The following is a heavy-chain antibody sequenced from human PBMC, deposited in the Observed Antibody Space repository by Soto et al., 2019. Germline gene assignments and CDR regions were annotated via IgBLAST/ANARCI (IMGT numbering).Heavy chain of an antibody. CDR1: GFTFSSYA. CDR3: ARTIVGALEDY. Sequence: QVQLVESGGGVVQPGRSLRLSCAASGFTFSSYAMHWVRQAPGKGLEWVAVISYDGSNKYYADSVKGRFTISRDNSKNTLYLQMNSLRAEDTAVYYCARTIVGALEDYWGQGTLVTVSS. J-gene: IGHJ4*02. CDR2: ISYDGSNK. D-gene: IGHD1-26*01. V-gene: IGHV3-30-3*01.